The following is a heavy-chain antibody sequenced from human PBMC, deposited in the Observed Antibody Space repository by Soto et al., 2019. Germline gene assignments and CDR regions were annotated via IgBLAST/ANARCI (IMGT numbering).Heavy chain of an antibody. V-gene: IGHV6-1*01. Sequence: PSQTLSLTCAISGDSVSSNSAALNWIRQSPSRGLEWLGRTYYRSKWYNHYAVSLKSRITVSPDTSKNQFSLQLNSVTPDDTAVYYCARSGPSGYIDYWGQGTLVTVSS. CDR1: GDSVSSNSAA. D-gene: IGHD3-22*01. J-gene: IGHJ4*02. CDR2: TYYRSKWYN. CDR3: ARSGPSGYIDY.